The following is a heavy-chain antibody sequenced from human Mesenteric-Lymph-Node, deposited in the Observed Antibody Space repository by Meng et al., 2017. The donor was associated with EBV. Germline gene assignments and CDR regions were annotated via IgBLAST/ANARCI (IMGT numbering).Heavy chain of an antibody. CDR3: ATVGDYGDYVGLDN. D-gene: IGHD4-17*01. Sequence: LQAQGPGLVNASCLWSIRCPVSSGSIISSQGCGGVRQPPGKGLEWIGEFFHTGSTHYNPSLKSRLTMSVDKSYNQLSLKLPSVTAADTAVYYCATVGDYGDYVGLDNWGQGTLVTVSS. CDR2: FFHTGST. CDR1: SGSIISSQG. J-gene: IGHJ4*02. V-gene: IGHV4-4*02.